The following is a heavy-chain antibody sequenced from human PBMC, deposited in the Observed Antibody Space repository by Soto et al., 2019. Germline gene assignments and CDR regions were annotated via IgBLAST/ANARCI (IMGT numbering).Heavy chain of an antibody. Sequence: QITLKESGPTLVKPTQTLTLTCTFSGFSLNTSGVGVGWIRQPPGKALEWLALLYWDDDKRYSPSLKSRLTITKDTSHTQVVLTLTTMTPVDPATYFCAPSGNSFASYYFASLRQGTLVTVSS. D-gene: IGHD5-18*01. CDR2: LYWDDDK. CDR1: GFSLNTSGVG. V-gene: IGHV2-5*02. CDR3: APSGNSFASYYFAS. J-gene: IGHJ4*02.